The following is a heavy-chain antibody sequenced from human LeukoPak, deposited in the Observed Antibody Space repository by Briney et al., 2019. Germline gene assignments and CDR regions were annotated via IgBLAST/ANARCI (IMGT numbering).Heavy chain of an antibody. CDR3: ATDHRQSSSSSYYYYMDV. CDR2: ISPYNGNT. D-gene: IGHD6-6*01. V-gene: IGHV1-18*01. J-gene: IGHJ6*03. CDR1: GYTFTNYD. Sequence: ASVKVSCKASGYTFTNYDISWVRHGPGPGLEWMGWISPYNGNTDYAQKFQGRVTMTTHTSTSTAYMELRSLRSDDTAVYYCATDHRQSSSSSYYYYMDVWGTGTTVTVSS.